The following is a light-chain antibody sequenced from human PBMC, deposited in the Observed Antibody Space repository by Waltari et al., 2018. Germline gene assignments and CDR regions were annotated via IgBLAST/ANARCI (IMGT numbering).Light chain of an antibody. CDR1: SSAVGNYKR. J-gene: IGLJ2*01. CDR2: AVS. CDR3: SSYAGSSKGV. V-gene: IGLV2-23*02. Sequence: QSALTQPASVSGSPGQSITISCTGTSSAVGNYKRVSWYQQHPDKAPKLILYAVSKRPSWVSDRFSGSKSGDMASLTISGLQPEDEAEYFCSSYAGSSKGVFGGGTKVTVL.